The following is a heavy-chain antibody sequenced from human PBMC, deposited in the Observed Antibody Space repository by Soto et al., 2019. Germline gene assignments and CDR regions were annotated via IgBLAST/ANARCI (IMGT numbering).Heavy chain of an antibody. CDR1: GGSISSNY. CDR2: IYSSGST. V-gene: IGHV4-59*08. Sequence: QVQLQESGPGLVKPSETLSLTCTVSGGSISSNYWSWIRQPPGKGLEWIGYIYSSGSTNYNPSLEGRVTISVDTSNNHFSLKLSSVTAADTAVYYCARHSCLQLLPQHWGPGTLVTVSS. J-gene: IGHJ1*01. D-gene: IGHD5-12*01. CDR3: ARHSCLQLLPQH.